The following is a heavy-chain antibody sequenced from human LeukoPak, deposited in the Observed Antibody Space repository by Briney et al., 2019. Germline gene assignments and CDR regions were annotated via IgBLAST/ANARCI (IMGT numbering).Heavy chain of an antibody. CDR2: IKKDGTET. CDR1: GFTFSDYW. Sequence: GGSLRLSCTASGFTFSDYWMTWVRQAPGKGLEWVANIKKDGTETYYVDSVKGRFTVSRENAKNSLYLQMNSLRATDTAVYYCARESVTVTTENWFDPWGQGTLVTVSS. J-gene: IGHJ5*02. V-gene: IGHV3-7*03. D-gene: IGHD4-17*01. CDR3: ARESVTVTTENWFDP.